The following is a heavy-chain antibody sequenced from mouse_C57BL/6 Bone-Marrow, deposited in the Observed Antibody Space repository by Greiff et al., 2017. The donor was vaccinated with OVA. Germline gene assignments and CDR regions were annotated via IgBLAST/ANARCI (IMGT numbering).Heavy chain of an antibody. D-gene: IGHD3-2*02. CDR1: GYTFTSHG. J-gene: IGHJ3*01. CDR3: VQATAY. CDR2: IYPRNGNT. V-gene: IGHV1-81*01. Sequence: QVQLQQSGAELARPGASVKLSCKASGYTFTSHGISWVKQRTGQGLEWIGEIYPRNGNTYYNEKFKGKATLTADKSSSTAYMELRSLTSEDAAVYFSVQATAYWGQGTLVTVSA.